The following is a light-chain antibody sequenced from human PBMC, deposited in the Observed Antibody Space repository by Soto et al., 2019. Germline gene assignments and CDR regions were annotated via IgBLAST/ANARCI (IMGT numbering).Light chain of an antibody. J-gene: IGKJ1*01. Sequence: DIQMTQSPSILSASVGDRVTITCRASQSIRSWLAWYQQKPGKAPNLLISGASNLESGVPSRFSGSGSGTEFTLTISSLQPDDFSSYYCQQYYTYSTFGQGTKVDI. V-gene: IGKV1-5*01. CDR2: GAS. CDR3: QQYYTYST. CDR1: QSIRSW.